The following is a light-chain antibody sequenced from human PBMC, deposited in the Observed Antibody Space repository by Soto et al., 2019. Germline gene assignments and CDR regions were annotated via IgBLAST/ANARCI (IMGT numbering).Light chain of an antibody. V-gene: IGLV1-47*01. J-gene: IGLJ3*02. CDR1: SSNIGSKY. CDR3: AAWDDSLSGRV. CDR2: KDN. Sequence: QSVLTQPPSASGTPGQRVTISCSGSSSNIGSKYVYWYKHLPGTAPKVLIYKDNQRPSGVPDRFSGSKSGTSASLAISGLRSEDEADYYCAAWDDSLSGRVFGGGTKVTVL.